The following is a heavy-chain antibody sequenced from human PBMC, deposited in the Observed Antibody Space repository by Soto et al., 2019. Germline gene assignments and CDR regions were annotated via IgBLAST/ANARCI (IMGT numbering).Heavy chain of an antibody. CDR1: GYPFTGYY. V-gene: IGHV1-2*04. CDR3: ARDKGRSLDY. Sequence: EASVKVSCKASGYPFTGYYINWVRQAPGQGLEWMGWINPDSGGTNYAQKFQGWVTMTRDTSISTAYMELSGLRSDDTAVYYCARDKGRSLDYWGQGTLVTVSS. J-gene: IGHJ4*02. CDR2: INPDSGGT. D-gene: IGHD3-10*01.